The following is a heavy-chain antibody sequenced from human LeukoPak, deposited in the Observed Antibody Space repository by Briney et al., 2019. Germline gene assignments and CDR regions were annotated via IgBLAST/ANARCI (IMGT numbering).Heavy chain of an antibody. J-gene: IGHJ2*01. V-gene: IGHV3-15*01. CDR3: TTPPNYLVL. Sequence: GGSLRLSCAASGFTFTNALMSWVRQAPGKGLEWVGRIKSKIDGGTTDYAAPVNGRFTISRDDSKNTLYLQMNSLKTEDTAIYYCTTPPNYLVLWGRGTLVTVSS. CDR1: GFTFTNAL. CDR2: IKSKIDGGTT.